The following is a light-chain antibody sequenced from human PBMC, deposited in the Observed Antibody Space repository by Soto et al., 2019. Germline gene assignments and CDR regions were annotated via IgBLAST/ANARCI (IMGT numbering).Light chain of an antibody. CDR2: DAS. J-gene: IGKJ4*01. CDR3: QQYNKAVT. Sequence: DIPMTQSPSTLSASVGDRVTITCRASQSISSWLAWYQQKPGKAPKLLIYDASSLESGVPSRFSGSGAGTEFTLTISSLQPDDFATYYCQQYNKAVTFGGGTKVEIK. V-gene: IGKV1-5*01. CDR1: QSISSW.